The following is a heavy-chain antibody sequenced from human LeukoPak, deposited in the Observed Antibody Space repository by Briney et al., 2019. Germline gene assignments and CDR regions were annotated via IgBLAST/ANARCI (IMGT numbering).Heavy chain of an antibody. V-gene: IGHV3-21*01. J-gene: IGHJ6*04. Sequence: GGSLRLSCAASGFTFSTYRMNWVRQPPGKGLEWVSSISSNSNYLHYADSVKGRFTISRDNAKNSLYLQMNSLRGEDTAVYYCASFRYPTWGEGTTVTVSS. CDR1: GFTFSTYR. CDR2: ISSNSNYL. D-gene: IGHD1-1*01. CDR3: ASFRYPT.